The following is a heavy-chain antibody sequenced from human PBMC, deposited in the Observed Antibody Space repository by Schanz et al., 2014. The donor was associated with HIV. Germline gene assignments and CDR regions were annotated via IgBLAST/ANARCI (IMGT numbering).Heavy chain of an antibody. V-gene: IGHV3-23*04. CDR3: AREAYSGSRGLWNYYYYYGMDV. Sequence: VQLVESGGGLVQPGGSLRLSCAASGFTFSSYAMSWVRQAPGKGLEWVSTISGSGGSTYYADSVKGRFTISRDDSMNTLHLQMNSLKTEDTAVYFCAREAYSGSRGLWNYYYYYGMDVWGQGTTVTVSS. D-gene: IGHD3-10*01. CDR1: GFTFSSYA. J-gene: IGHJ6*02. CDR2: ISGSGGST.